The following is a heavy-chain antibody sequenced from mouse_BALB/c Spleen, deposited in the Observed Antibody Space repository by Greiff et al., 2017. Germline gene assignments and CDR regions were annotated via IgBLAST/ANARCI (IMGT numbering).Heavy chain of an antibody. Sequence: VQLQASGAELAGPGASVKLSCKASGYTFTSYWMQWVKQRPGQGLEWIGAIYPGDGDTRYTQKFKGKATLTADKSSSTAYMQLSSLASEDSAVYYCARGYGNYLYAMDYWGQGTSVTVSS. J-gene: IGHJ4*01. V-gene: IGHV1-87*01. CDR2: IYPGDGDT. CDR1: GYTFTSYW. CDR3: ARGYGNYLYAMDY. D-gene: IGHD2-10*02.